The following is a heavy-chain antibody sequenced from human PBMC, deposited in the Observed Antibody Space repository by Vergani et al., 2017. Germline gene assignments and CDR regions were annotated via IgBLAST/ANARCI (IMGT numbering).Heavy chain of an antibody. J-gene: IGHJ4*02. CDR3: AKDGRENSDYGYFDY. CDR2: IGYDGRIK. Sequence: QVQLMESGGGVVQPGRSLRLSCAASGFTFSSYAMHWVRQAPGKGLEWVAFIGYDGRIKYNVDSVKGRFTISRDTSKKTLSLQMRSLRADDTAVYYCAKDGRENSDYGYFDYWGQGTLVTVSS. D-gene: IGHD4-17*01. CDR1: GFTFSSYA. V-gene: IGHV3-30*04.